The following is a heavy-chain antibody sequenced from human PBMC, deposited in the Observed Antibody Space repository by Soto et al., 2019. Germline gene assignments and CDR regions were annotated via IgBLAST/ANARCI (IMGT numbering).Heavy chain of an antibody. CDR1: GGSISSYY. CDR3: ARAKSLYYDYVWGSYHNWFDP. Sequence: KASETLSLTCTVSGGSISSYYWSWIRQPPGKGLEWIGYIYYSGSTNYNPSLKSRVTISVDTSKNQFSLKLSSVTAADTAAYYCARAKSLYYDYVWGSYHNWFDPWGQGTLVTVSS. CDR2: IYYSGST. J-gene: IGHJ5*02. V-gene: IGHV4-59*01. D-gene: IGHD3-16*02.